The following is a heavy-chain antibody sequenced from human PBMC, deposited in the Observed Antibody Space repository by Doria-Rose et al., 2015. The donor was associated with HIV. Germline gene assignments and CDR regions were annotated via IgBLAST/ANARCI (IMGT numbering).Heavy chain of an antibody. J-gene: IGHJ4*02. V-gene: IGHV4-34*01. Sequence: WSWIRQPPGKGLERIGEVNHSGVTNYNPSLKSRITVSVDTSKNQFSLKLSSVTAADTAVYFCARRRGWGYSDYWGQGTLVTVSS. CDR3: ARRRGWGYSDY. CDR2: VNHSGVT. D-gene: IGHD5-18*01.